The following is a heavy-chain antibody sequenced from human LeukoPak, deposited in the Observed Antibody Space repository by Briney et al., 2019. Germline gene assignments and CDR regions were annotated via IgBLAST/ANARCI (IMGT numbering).Heavy chain of an antibody. CDR1: GYTFTGYY. Sequence: ASVKVSCKASGYTFTGYYMHWVRQAPGQGLEWMGWINPNSGGTNYAQKFQGRVTMTRDTSISTAYMELSRLRSDDTAVYYCVREERRRSFVGDHYYGMDVWGQGTTVTVSS. CDR2: INPNSGGT. D-gene: IGHD5-24*01. CDR3: VREERRRSFVGDHYYGMDV. V-gene: IGHV1-2*02. J-gene: IGHJ6*02.